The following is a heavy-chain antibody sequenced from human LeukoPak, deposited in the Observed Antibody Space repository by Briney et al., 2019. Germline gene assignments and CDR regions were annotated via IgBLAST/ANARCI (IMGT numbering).Heavy chain of an antibody. D-gene: IGHD2-15*01. V-gene: IGHV1-18*01. J-gene: IGHJ6*03. CDR3: ARAGSPFYYYYMDV. CDR1: GYTFTSYG. Sequence: WASVKVSCKASGYTFTSYGISWVRQAPGQGLEWMGWISTYNGNTNYAQKLQGRVTMTTDTSTSTAYMELRSLRSDDTAVYYCARAGSPFYYYYMDVWGKGTTVTVSS. CDR2: ISTYNGNT.